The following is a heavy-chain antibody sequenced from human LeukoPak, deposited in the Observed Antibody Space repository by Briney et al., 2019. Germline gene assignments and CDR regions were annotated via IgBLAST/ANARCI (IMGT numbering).Heavy chain of an antibody. Sequence: PGGSLRLSCAASGFTFTSYAMHWVRQAPGKGLEWVALISFDGSNRSYEDSVKGRFTISRDNSKNTLFLQMNSLRADDTAVYYCARDGEDYWGQGTLVTVSS. CDR2: ISFDGSNR. D-gene: IGHD7-27*01. V-gene: IGHV3-30*04. CDR3: ARDGEDY. CDR1: GFTFTSYA. J-gene: IGHJ4*02.